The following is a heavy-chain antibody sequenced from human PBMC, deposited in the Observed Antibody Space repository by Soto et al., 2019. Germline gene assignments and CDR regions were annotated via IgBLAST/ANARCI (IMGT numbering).Heavy chain of an antibody. D-gene: IGHD6-13*01. Sequence: SESLSLTFDNFGGTFSVYYWSRMRQPPGKGLEWIGEINHSGSTNYNPSLKSLVTISVDTSKNQFSLKLSSVTAADTAVYYCARSFGVAAAGPFDYWGQGTLVS. J-gene: IGHJ4*02. V-gene: IGHV4-34*01. CDR3: ARSFGVAAAGPFDY. CDR2: INHSGST. CDR1: GGTFSVYY.